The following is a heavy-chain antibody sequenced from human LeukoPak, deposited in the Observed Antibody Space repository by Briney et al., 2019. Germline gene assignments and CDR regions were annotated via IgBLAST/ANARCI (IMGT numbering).Heavy chain of an antibody. J-gene: IGHJ4*02. CDR1: GFTFSSYV. V-gene: IGHV3-30*04. CDR2: ISYDGSNE. Sequence: GGSLRLSCAASGFTFSSYVMRWVRQAPGKGLEWVAIISYDGSNEYYADSLKGRFTISRDISKNTLYLQMNSLRAEDTAIYYCALLMMYAIDFDYWGQGTLVTVSS. CDR3: ALLMMYAIDFDY. D-gene: IGHD2-8*01.